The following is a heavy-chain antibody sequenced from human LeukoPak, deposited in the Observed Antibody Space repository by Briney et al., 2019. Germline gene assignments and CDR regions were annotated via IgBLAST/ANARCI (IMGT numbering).Heavy chain of an antibody. J-gene: IGHJ4*02. CDR3: ARLEYYYQHRFDY. CDR2: IYYSGST. CDR1: GGSISSSSYS. V-gene: IGHV4-39*01. Sequence: SETLSLTCTVSGGSISSSSYSWGWIRQPPGKGLEWIGRIYYSGSTYYNPSLKSRVTISVDTSKNQFSLKLSSVTAADTAVYYCARLEYYYQHRFDYWGQGTLVTVST. D-gene: IGHD3-10*01.